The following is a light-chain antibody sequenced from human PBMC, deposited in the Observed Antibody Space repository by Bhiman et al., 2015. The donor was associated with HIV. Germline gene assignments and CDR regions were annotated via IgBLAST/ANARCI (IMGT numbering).Light chain of an antibody. CDR2: DVT. Sequence: QSALTQPASVSGSPGQSITISCTGTSSDLGSYNYVSWYQQHPGKVPKLMIYDVTKRPSGVSNRFSGSKSGNTASLTISGLQAEDEADYYCSSLTSSITYVFGTGTNVTVL. CDR3: SSLTSSITYV. V-gene: IGLV2-14*03. CDR1: SSDLGSYNY. J-gene: IGLJ1*01.